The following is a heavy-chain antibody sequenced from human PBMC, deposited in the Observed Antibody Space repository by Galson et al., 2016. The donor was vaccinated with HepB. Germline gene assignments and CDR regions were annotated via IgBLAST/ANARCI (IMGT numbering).Heavy chain of an antibody. D-gene: IGHD3-10*01. CDR3: ACNRRGVFLLDC. Sequence: SLRLSCAASGFSVSNNYMTWVRQAPGKGLEWVSYLPSENNIKHYADSVRGRFTISRDNAKNSLYLQMNSLRVEDTAVYYCACNRRGVFLLDCWGQGTLVTVSS. CDR1: GFSVSNNY. J-gene: IGHJ4*01. V-gene: IGHV3-11*06. CDR2: LPSENNIK.